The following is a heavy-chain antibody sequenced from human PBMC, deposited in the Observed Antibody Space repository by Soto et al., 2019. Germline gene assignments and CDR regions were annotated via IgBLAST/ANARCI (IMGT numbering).Heavy chain of an antibody. CDR3: ARDETYYYGSGPV. CDR1: GFTFSSYW. D-gene: IGHD3-10*01. CDR2: IKQDGSEK. V-gene: IGHV3-7*01. J-gene: IGHJ4*02. Sequence: EAQLVESGGGLVQPGGSLRLSCAASGFTFSSYWMSWVRQAPGKGLEWVAIIKQDGSEKYYVDSVKGRFTISRDNAKNSLFLQMNSLRVEDTAVYYCARDETYYYGSGPVGGPGTLVTVSS.